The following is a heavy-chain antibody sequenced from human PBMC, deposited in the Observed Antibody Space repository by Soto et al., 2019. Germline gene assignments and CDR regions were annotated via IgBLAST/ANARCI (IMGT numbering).Heavy chain of an antibody. CDR3: ARTDHYYYYYGMDV. CDR1: GGSFSGYY. J-gene: IGHJ6*02. Sequence: SETLSLTCAVYGGSFSGYYWSWTRQPPGKGLEWIGEINHSGSTNYNPSLKSRVTISVDTSKNQFSLKLSSVTAADTAVYYCARTDHYYYYYGMDVWGQGTTVTVSS. CDR2: INHSGST. V-gene: IGHV4-34*01.